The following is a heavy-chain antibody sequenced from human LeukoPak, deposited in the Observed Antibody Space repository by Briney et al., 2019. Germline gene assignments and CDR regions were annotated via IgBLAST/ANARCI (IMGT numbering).Heavy chain of an antibody. CDR3: ARDLYGDYDFDY. CDR2: IDPNSGGT. V-gene: IGHV1-2*02. D-gene: IGHD4-17*01. Sequence: ASVKVSCKASGYTFTGYYMHWVRQAPGQGLEWMGWIDPNSGGTNYAQKFQGRVTMTRDTSISTAYMELSRLRSDDTAVYYCARDLYGDYDFDYWGQGTLVTVSS. J-gene: IGHJ4*02. CDR1: GYTFTGYY.